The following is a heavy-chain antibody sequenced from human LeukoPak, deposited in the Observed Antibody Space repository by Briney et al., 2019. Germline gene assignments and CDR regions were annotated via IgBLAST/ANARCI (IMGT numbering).Heavy chain of an antibody. J-gene: IGHJ4*02. CDR3: ARLDSSGWGECFDY. CDR2: IYYSGST. V-gene: IGHV4-59*08. D-gene: IGHD6-19*01. CDR1: GGSISSYY. Sequence: SETLSLTCTVSGGSISSYYWSWIRQPPGKGLEWIGYIYYSGSTNYNPSLKSRVTISVDTSKNQFSLKLSSVTAADTAVYYCARLDSSGWGECFDYWGQGTLVTVSS.